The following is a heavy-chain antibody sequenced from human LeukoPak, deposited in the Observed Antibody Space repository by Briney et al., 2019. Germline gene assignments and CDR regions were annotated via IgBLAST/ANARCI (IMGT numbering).Heavy chain of an antibody. Sequence: SETLSLTCTVSGFSISNGYYWSWIRQPPGKGLEWIGYIHYSGSTNYNPSLKSRVTISVDTSKNQFSLKLSSATAADTAVYYCARTTEGYCRGRSCYSYYYYMDVWGKGTTVTVSS. CDR2: IHYSGST. CDR3: ARTTEGYCRGRSCYSYYYYMDV. D-gene: IGHD2-15*01. V-gene: IGHV4-61*01. J-gene: IGHJ6*03. CDR1: GFSISNGYY.